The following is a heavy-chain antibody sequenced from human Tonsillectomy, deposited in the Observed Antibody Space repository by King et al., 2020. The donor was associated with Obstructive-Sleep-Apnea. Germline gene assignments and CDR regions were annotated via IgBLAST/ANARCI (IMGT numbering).Heavy chain of an antibody. V-gene: IGHV3-64D*06. CDR3: VKDTQPRLIAVAGTLFDY. CDR2: ISSNGGST. D-gene: IGHD6-19*01. CDR1: GFTFSSYA. J-gene: IGHJ4*02. Sequence: VQLVESGGGLVQPGGSLRLSCSASGFTFSSYAMHWVRQAPGKGLEYVSAISSNGGSTYYADSVKGRFTISRDNSKNTLYLQMSSLRAEDTAVYYCVKDTQPRLIAVAGTLFDYWGQGTLVTVSS.